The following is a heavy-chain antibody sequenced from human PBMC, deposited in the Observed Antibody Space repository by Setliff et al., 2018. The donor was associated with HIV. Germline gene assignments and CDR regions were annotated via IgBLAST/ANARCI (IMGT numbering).Heavy chain of an antibody. CDR3: ARVSITYWYSIPTFYYYYMDV. CDR1: GGSFSGYH. V-gene: IGHV4-34*01. Sequence: PSETLSLTCAVYGGSFSGYHWNWIRQPPGKGLEWIGEINHSGRTNYNPPLKSRVTISVDTSKNQFSLKLRSVTAADTAMYYCARVSITYWYSIPTFYYYYMDVWGKGTKVTVSS. J-gene: IGHJ6*03. D-gene: IGHD2-15*01. CDR2: INHSGRT.